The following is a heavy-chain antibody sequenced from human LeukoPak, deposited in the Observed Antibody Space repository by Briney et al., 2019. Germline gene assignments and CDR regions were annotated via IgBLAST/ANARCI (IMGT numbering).Heavy chain of an antibody. V-gene: IGHV3-30*04. Sequence: GGSLRLSCAASGFTFTSYAMHWVRQAPGKGLEWVALLAYDGTNEYYAHSVKGRFTISRDNSNNTVSLQMDSLRLDDTAVYYCARGGPLGDTNRFDFWGQGTLVTVSS. J-gene: IGHJ4*02. CDR2: LAYDGTNE. CDR3: ARGGPLGDTNRFDF. D-gene: IGHD3-10*01. CDR1: GFTFTSYA.